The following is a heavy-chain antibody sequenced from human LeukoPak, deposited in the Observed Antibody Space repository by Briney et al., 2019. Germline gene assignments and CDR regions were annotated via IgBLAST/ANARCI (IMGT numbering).Heavy chain of an antibody. D-gene: IGHD1-14*01. CDR1: GFTFSSYA. CDR2: ISGSGGST. V-gene: IGHV3-23*01. J-gene: IGHJ4*02. Sequence: GGSLRLSCAAYGFTFSSYAMSLVRQAPGKGLEWVSAISGSGGSTYYADSVKGRFTISRDNSKNTLYLQMNSLRAEDTAVYYCARDSNQRYYFDYWGQGTLVTVSS. CDR3: ARDSNQRYYFDY.